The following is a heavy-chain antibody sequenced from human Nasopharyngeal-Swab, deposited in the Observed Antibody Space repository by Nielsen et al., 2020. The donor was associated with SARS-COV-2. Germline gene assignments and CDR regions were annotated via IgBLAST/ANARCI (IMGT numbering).Heavy chain of an antibody. CDR3: AKDLYAVADPLFDY. CDR2: ISGSGGST. J-gene: IGHJ4*02. Sequence: GESLKISCAASGFTFSSYAMSWVRQAPGKGLEWVSAISGSGGSTYYADSVKGRFTISRDNSKNTLYLQMNSLRAEDTAVYYCAKDLYAVADPLFDYWGQGTLVTVSS. V-gene: IGHV3-23*01. D-gene: IGHD6-19*01. CDR1: GFTFSSYA.